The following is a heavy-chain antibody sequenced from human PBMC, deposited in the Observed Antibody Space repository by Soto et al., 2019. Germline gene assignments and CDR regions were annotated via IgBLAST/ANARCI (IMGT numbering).Heavy chain of an antibody. V-gene: IGHV3-30*18. CDR2: ISYDENIK. D-gene: IGHD3-10*01. CDR3: AKGGGTLLAHGPFDP. CDR1: GFTFSSYG. J-gene: IGHJ5*02. Sequence: GGSLRLSCAASGFTFSSYGVHWVRQVPGKGLEWVAVISYDENIKYYADSVKGRFTISRDNSKNTLYLQMNSLRPEDTAVYYCAKGGGTLLAHGPFDPWGQGTLVTVSS.